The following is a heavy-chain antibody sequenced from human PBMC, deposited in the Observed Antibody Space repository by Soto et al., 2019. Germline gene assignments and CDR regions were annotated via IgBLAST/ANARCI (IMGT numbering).Heavy chain of an antibody. V-gene: IGHV4-59*01. CDR1: GGSISSYY. J-gene: IGHJ5*01. D-gene: IGHD3-10*02. CDR3: ASMIGDPVLSFDS. Sequence: QVQLQESGPGLVKPSETLSLTCTVSGGSISSYYWSWIRQPPGKGLEWIGFIFYSGSNSYNPSLKSRVTISIDTSEYQYSLKLNSVTAADPAVYYCASMIGDPVLSFDSWGQGTLVAVSS. CDR2: IFYSGSN.